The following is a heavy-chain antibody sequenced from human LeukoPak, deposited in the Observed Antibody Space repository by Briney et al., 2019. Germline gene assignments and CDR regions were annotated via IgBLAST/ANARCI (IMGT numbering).Heavy chain of an antibody. CDR2: VNNDGSAT. J-gene: IGHJ4*02. D-gene: IGHD2/OR15-2a*01. Sequence: GGSLRLSCAASRFIFTNYWIHWVRQAPGKGLVWVSHVNNDGSATSYADSVKGRFTISRDSAKNTVYLHMNSLRVEDTAVYYCTSFFETNWGQGTLITVSS. V-gene: IGHV3-74*01. CDR3: TSFFETN. CDR1: RFIFTNYW.